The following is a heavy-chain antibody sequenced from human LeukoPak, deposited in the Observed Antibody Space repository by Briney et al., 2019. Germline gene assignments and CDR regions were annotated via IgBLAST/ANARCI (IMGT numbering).Heavy chain of an antibody. D-gene: IGHD3-10*01. Sequence: GGSLRLSCAASGFTFSSYSMNWVRQAPGKGLEWVSSISTGSSYIYYADSVKGRFTISRDNARYSLSLQMNSLRAEDTAVYYCAARDSYGSGSYPIDYWGQGTLVTVSP. CDR2: ISTGSSYI. J-gene: IGHJ4*02. V-gene: IGHV3-21*01. CDR1: GFTFSSYS. CDR3: AARDSYGSGSYPIDY.